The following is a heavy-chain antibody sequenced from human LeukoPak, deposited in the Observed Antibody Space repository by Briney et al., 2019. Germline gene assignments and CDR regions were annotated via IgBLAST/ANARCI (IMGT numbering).Heavy chain of an antibody. CDR3: AKDGPSRPLDY. CDR1: GFTFDNYA. CDR2: ISGDGGGT. V-gene: IGHV3-43*02. J-gene: IGHJ4*02. Sequence: GGSLRLSCAASGFTFDNYAMHWVRQDPGKGLEWVSLISGDGGGTYYADSVKGRFTISRDNSKSSLYLQMNSLRTEDTAFYYCAKDGPSRPLDYWGQGTLVTVSS.